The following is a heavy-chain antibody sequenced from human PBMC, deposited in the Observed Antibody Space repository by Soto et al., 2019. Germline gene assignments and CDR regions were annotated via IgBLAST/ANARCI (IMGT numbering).Heavy chain of an antibody. CDR2: ISSSGSTI. CDR1: GFTFSSYE. D-gene: IGHD3-22*01. V-gene: IGHV3-48*03. Sequence: EVQLVESGGCLVQPGGSLRLSCAASGFTFSSYEMNWVRQAPGKGLEWVSYISSSGSTIYYADSVKGRFTISRDNAKNSLYLQMNSLRADDTAVYYCGYSSGYYYNAFDIWGQGTMVTVSS. CDR3: GYSSGYYYNAFDI. J-gene: IGHJ3*02.